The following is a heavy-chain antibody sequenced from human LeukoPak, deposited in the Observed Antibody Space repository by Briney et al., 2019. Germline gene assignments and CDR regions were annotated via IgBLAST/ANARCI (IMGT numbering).Heavy chain of an antibody. CDR1: GFTFNSYI. CDR3: AKGGGTPTW. J-gene: IGHJ4*02. D-gene: IGHD1-1*01. V-gene: IGHV3-23*01. CDR2: ISGFGGST. Sequence: GGSLRLSCAASGFTFNSYIMNWVRQAPGKGLEWVSSISGFGGSTYYADSVKGRFTISRDNSKNTLYLQMNSLRAEDTAVYYCAKGGGTPTWWGQGTLVTVSS.